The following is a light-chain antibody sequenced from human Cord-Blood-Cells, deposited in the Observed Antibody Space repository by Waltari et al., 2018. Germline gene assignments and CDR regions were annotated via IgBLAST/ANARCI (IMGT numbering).Light chain of an antibody. CDR1: QSVSRN. V-gene: IGKV3-15*01. Sequence: EIVMTQSPATLSVSPGERATLSCRASQSVSRNLAWYQQKPGQAPRLLIYGASTRATGIPARSSGSGSGTEFTLTISSLQSEDFAVYYCQQYNNWPRTVGQGTKVEIK. J-gene: IGKJ1*01. CDR3: QQYNNWPRT. CDR2: GAS.